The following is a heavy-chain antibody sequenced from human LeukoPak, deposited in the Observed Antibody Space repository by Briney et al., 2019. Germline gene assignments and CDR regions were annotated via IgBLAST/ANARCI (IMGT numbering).Heavy chain of an antibody. D-gene: IGHD3-22*01. CDR1: GYTFTSYY. J-gene: IGHJ4*02. CDR3: VILPDYDSSGTNFDY. Sequence: ASVKVSCKASGYTFTSYYMHWVRQAPGQGLEWMGIINPSGGSTSYAQKFQGRVTITTDESTSTAYMELSSLRSEDTAVYYCVILPDYDSSGTNFDYWGQGTLVTVSS. V-gene: IGHV1-46*03. CDR2: INPSGGST.